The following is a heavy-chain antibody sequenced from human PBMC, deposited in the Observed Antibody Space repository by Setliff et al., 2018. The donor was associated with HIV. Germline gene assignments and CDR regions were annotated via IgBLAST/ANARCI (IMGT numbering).Heavy chain of an antibody. CDR3: AKGRALDY. V-gene: IGHV3-74*01. CDR1: GFSFESHW. J-gene: IGHJ4*02. Sequence: PGGSLRLSCAASGFSFESHWMHWVRQSPGKGLVWISRISGDGTRTAYADSVKGRFTISRDNSKNTLYLQMNSLRAEDTAVYYCAKGRALDYWGQGTLVTVSS. CDR2: ISGDGTRT.